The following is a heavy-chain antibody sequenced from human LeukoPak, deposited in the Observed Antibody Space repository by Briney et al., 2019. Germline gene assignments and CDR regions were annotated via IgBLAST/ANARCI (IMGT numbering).Heavy chain of an antibody. CDR1: GYTFTDYY. CDR3: ARGVVYYRLDF. J-gene: IGHJ4*02. V-gene: IGHV1-2*02. D-gene: IGHD3-22*01. CDR2: TNPTSGDT. Sequence: ASVKVSCKASGYTFTDYYIHWVRQAPGQGLEWMGWTNPTSGDTNYAQRFQGRVTMTRDTSTSTAYMELSGLRSDDTAIYYCARGVVYYRLDFWGQGALVAVSS.